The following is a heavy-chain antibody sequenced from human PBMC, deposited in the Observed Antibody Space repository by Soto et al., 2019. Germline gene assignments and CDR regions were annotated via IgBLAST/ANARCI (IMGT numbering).Heavy chain of an antibody. J-gene: IGHJ6*02. CDR2: INPNSGGT. CDR3: ARDGYGDPLHYHYGMDV. D-gene: IGHD4-17*01. Sequence: ASVKVSCKASGYSFTGYYMHWVRQAPGQGLEWMGWINPNSGGTNYAQKFQGWVTMTRDTSISTAYMELSRLRSDDTAVYYCARDGYGDPLHYHYGMDVWGPGTTVTRSS. V-gene: IGHV1-2*04. CDR1: GYSFTGYY.